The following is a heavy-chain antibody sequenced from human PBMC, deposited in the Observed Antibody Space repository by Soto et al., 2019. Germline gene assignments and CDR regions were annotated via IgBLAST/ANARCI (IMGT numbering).Heavy chain of an antibody. CDR1: GFTFRDYA. CDR3: TRDSGRKEDY. Sequence: GGSLRLSCGASGFTFRDYAINWVRQAPGKGLEWVAYVSNVGTTTYYADPVRGRFTISRDNAKNSVYLQMNSLRVEDTALYYCTRDSGRKEDYWGQRALVPVSS. J-gene: IGHJ4*02. CDR2: VSNVGTTT. D-gene: IGHD5-12*01. V-gene: IGHV3-48*03.